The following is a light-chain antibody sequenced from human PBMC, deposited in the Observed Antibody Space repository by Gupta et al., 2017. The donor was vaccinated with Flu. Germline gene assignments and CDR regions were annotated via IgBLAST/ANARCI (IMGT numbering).Light chain of an antibody. Sequence: VAISCTGTSCDFGGYNYVCWYHQHPGKAPKLLIYEVTKRRSGVPARFSGSKSATTASLTISGLQAEDEADYYCSSSAGNNNVCVCGGGTRVTGL. V-gene: IGLV2-8*01. CDR2: EVT. J-gene: IGLJ1*01. CDR3: SSSAGNNNVCV. CDR1: SCDFGGYNY.